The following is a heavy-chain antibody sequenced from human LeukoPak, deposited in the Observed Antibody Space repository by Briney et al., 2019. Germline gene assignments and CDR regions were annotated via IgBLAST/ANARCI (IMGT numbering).Heavy chain of an antibody. V-gene: IGHV3-30*19. Sequence: PGESLRLSCAASGFTFSGSGMHWVRQAPGKGLEWVAVISYDGSNKYYADSVKGRFTISRGNSKNTLYLQVNSLRAEDTAVYYCARGFHAFDIWGQGTMVTVSS. J-gene: IGHJ3*02. D-gene: IGHD2-21*01. CDR3: ARGFHAFDI. CDR2: ISYDGSNK. CDR1: GFTFSGSG.